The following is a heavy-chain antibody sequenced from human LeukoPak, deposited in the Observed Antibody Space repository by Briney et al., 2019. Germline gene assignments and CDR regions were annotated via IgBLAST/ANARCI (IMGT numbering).Heavy chain of an antibody. Sequence: PGGSLRLSCAASGFAFSSYAMNWVRQAPGKGLEWVSSITSTSSYIYYADSVKGRFTISRDNAKNSLYLQMNSLRAEDTAVYYCARDDGGYCSSTSCYLGWFDPWGQGTLVTVSS. CDR1: GFAFSSYA. V-gene: IGHV3-21*01. CDR2: ITSTSSYI. D-gene: IGHD2-2*03. J-gene: IGHJ5*02. CDR3: ARDDGGYCSSTSCYLGWFDP.